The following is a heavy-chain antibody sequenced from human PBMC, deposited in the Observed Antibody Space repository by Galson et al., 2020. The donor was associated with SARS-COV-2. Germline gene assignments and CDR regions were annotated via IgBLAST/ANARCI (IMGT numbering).Heavy chain of an antibody. J-gene: IGHJ4*02. Sequence: SETLSLTCTVSGGSISSSRYYWRWIRQPPGKGLEWIGSISYSGTTYYNPSLKSRVTISADTSKNQFSLKLNSVTAADTAVYYCAREAGNSWYFDYWAQGTLVTVSS. CDR2: ISYSGTT. V-gene: IGHV4-39*07. D-gene: IGHD4-4*01. CDR1: GGSISSSRYY. CDR3: AREAGNSWYFDY.